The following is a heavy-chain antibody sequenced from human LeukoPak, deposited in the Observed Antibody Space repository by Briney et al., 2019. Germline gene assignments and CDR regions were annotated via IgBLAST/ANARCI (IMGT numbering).Heavy chain of an antibody. J-gene: IGHJ4*02. CDR1: GFTFSSSA. V-gene: IGHV3-30-3*01. Sequence: GRSLRLSCAASGFTFSSSAMHWVRQAPGKGLEWVAVISYDGSNKYYADSVKGRFTISRDNSKNTLYLQMNSLRAEDTAVYYCASEHCSSTSCYFDYWGQGTLVTVSS. CDR2: ISYDGSNK. CDR3: ASEHCSSTSCYFDY. D-gene: IGHD2-2*01.